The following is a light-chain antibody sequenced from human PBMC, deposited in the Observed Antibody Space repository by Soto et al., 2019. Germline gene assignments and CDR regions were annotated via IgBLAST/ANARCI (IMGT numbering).Light chain of an antibody. V-gene: IGKV3-15*01. Sequence: EKGVPKSPATGSGYIGESANLSGRASQSVSSNLAWYQQKPGQAPRLLIYGASTRATGIPARFSGSGSGTEFTLALRSLQSEDFAVHYRQLRGGRPPAFGQGTKVDIK. CDR1: QSVSSN. CDR2: GAS. J-gene: IGKJ1*01. CDR3: QLRGGRPPA.